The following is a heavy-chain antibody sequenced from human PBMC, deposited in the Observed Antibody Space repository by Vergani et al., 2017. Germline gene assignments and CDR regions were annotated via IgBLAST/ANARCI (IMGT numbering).Heavy chain of an antibody. V-gene: IGHV3-23*01. D-gene: IGHD3-10*01. Sequence: EVQLLVSGGGLVQPGGSLRLSCAASGFTFSTSAMNWVRQAPGKGLEWVSSISVSGGNTYYADSLKGRFTISRDNSRDTLYLQMNSLRADDPALDYCAKDQRGGGNYGWFDPWGQGALVTVSP. J-gene: IGHJ5*02. CDR3: AKDQRGGGNYGWFDP. CDR1: GFTFSTSA. CDR2: ISVSGGNT.